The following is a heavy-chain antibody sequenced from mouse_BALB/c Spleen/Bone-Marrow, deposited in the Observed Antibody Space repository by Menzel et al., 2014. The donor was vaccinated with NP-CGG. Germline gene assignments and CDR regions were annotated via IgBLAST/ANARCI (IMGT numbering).Heavy chain of an antibody. CDR2: ISYDGSN. CDR3: ARGRYRYLFAC. V-gene: IGHV3-6*02. CDR1: GYSITSGYY. Sequence: VQLKQSGPGLVKPSQPLLLTCSVTGYSITSGYYWNWIRQFPGNKLEWMGYISYDGSNNYNPSLKNRISITRDTSKNQFFLKLNSVATEDTATYYCARGRYRYLFACWRQGTLVSVTA. J-gene: IGHJ3*01. D-gene: IGHD2-14*01.